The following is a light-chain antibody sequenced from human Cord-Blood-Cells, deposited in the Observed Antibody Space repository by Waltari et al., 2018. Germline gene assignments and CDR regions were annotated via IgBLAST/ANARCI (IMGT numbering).Light chain of an antibody. J-gene: IGLJ1*01. Sequence: QSALTQPASVSGSPGQSITISCTGTSSDVGGYNYVFWYQQHPGKAPKLMIYDVSNRPSGVSNRFSGSKSGNTASRTISGLQAEDEADYYCSSYTSSSNYVFGTGTKVTVL. CDR3: SSYTSSSNYV. V-gene: IGLV2-14*03. CDR2: DVS. CDR1: SSDVGGYNY.